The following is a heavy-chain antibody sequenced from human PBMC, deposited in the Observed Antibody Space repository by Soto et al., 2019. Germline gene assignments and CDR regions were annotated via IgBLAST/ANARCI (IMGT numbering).Heavy chain of an antibody. CDR2: IYWNDDK. CDR3: ARSWVLEWELPYFDY. D-gene: IGHD1-26*01. V-gene: IGHV2-5*01. J-gene: IGHJ4*02. CDR1: GFSLSTSGVG. Sequence: SGPTLVNPTQTLTLTCTFSGFSLSTSGVGVGWIRQPPGKALEWLALIYWNDDKRYSPSLKSRLTITKDTSKNQVVLTMTNMVPVDTATYYCARSWVLEWELPYFDYWGQGTLVTVSS.